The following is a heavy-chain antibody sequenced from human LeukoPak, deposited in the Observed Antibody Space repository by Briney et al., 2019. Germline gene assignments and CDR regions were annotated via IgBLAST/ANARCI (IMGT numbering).Heavy chain of an antibody. J-gene: IGHJ4*02. CDR3: ARHSSRGHYYDFDF. D-gene: IGHD3-22*01. Sequence: KPGSSVKVSCKASGGTFSSYAISWVRQAPGQGLEWMGGIIPIFGTANYAQKFQGRVTITTDESTSTAYMELSSLEDSAVYFCARHSSRGHYYDFDFWGQGSLVTVSS. CDR1: GGTFSSYA. V-gene: IGHV1-69*05. CDR2: IIPIFGTA.